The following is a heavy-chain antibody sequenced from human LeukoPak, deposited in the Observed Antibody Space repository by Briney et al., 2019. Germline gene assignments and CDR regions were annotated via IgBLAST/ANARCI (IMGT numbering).Heavy chain of an antibody. CDR3: ARELTMIVVVTSGAFDI. CDR1: GFTFSSYS. CDR2: ISISSSYI. Sequence: AGGSLRLSCAASGFTFSSYSMNWVCQAPGKGLEWVSSISISSSYIYYADSVKGRFTISRDNAKNSLYLQMNSLRVEDTAVYYCARELTMIVVVTSGAFDIWGQGTMVTVSS. D-gene: IGHD3-22*01. J-gene: IGHJ3*02. V-gene: IGHV3-21*01.